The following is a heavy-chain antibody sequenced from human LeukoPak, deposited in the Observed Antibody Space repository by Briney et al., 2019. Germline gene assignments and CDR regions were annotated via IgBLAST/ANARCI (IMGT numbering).Heavy chain of an antibody. J-gene: IGHJ5*02. CDR2: IYYSGST. CDR3: SRFERVVNVWFDP. Sequence: SETLSLKCTVSGFTIYSYHWVWLPPRPGQGLVWVGYIYYSGSTNDTPSLKSRVTRSVDTSKTQFSLKLSSVTAAKTAVYSGSRFERVVNVWFDPWGEGALVTVSS. CDR1: GFTIYSYH. D-gene: IGHD2-15*01. V-gene: IGHV4-59*01.